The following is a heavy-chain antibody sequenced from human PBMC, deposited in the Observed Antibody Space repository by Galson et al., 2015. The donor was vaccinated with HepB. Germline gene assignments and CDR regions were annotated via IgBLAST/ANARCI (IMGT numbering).Heavy chain of an antibody. CDR2: IDPSDSYT. Sequence: QSGAEVKKPGESLRISCKASGYSFTSYWISWVRQMPGKGLEWMGRIDPSDSYTNYSPSFQGHVTISADKSMSTAYLQWSSLQASDTAMYFCARLGVAGTEPFDYWGQGTLVTVSS. V-gene: IGHV5-10-1*01. CDR3: ARLGVAGTEPFDY. D-gene: IGHD6-19*01. J-gene: IGHJ4*02. CDR1: GYSFTSYW.